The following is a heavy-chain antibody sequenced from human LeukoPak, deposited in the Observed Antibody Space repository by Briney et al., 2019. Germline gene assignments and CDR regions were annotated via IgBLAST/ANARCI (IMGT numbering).Heavy chain of an antibody. CDR3: ASRGRVGSGSYYNEGYYYYGMDV. J-gene: IGHJ6*02. Sequence: EASVKVSCKASGYTFTGYYMHWVRQAPGQGLEWMGWINPNSGGTNYAQKFQGRVTMTRDTSISTAYMELSRLRSDDTAVYYCASRGRVGSGSYYNEGYYYYGMDVWGQGTTVTVSS. CDR1: GYTFTGYY. D-gene: IGHD3-10*01. V-gene: IGHV1-2*02. CDR2: INPNSGGT.